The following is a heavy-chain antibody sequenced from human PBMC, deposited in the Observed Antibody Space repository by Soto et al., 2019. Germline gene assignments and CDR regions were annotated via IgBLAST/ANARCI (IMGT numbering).Heavy chain of an antibody. D-gene: IGHD3-10*01. V-gene: IGHV1-8*01. Sequence: ASVKVSCKASGYTFTSYDINWVRQATGQGLEWMGWMNPNSGNTGYAQKFQGRVTMTRNTSISTAYMELSSLRAEDTAVYHCAKGYGSGTYVPYYYYMDAWGKGTSVTVSS. CDR1: GYTFTSYD. J-gene: IGHJ6*03. CDR2: MNPNSGNT. CDR3: AKGYGSGTYVPYYYYMDA.